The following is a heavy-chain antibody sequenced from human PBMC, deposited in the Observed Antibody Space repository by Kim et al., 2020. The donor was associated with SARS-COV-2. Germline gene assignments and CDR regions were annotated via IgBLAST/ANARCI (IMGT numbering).Heavy chain of an antibody. D-gene: IGHD6-13*01. CDR3: VVSIAAAGVPYYYYGMDV. CDR1: GYTFTSYG. Sequence: ASVKVSCKASGYTFTSYGISWVRQAPGQGLEWMGWISAYNGNTNYAQKLQGRVTMTTDTSTSTAYMEPRSLRSDDTAVYYCVVSIAAAGVPYYYYGMDVWGQGTTVTVSS. CDR2: ISAYNGNT. J-gene: IGHJ6*02. V-gene: IGHV1-18*01.